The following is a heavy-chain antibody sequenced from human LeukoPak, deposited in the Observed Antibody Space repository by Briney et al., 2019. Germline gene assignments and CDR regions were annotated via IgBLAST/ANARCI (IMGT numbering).Heavy chain of an antibody. CDR3: ARQSITGTTASDY. D-gene: IGHD1-7*01. V-gene: IGHV5-51*01. CDR2: ISPGDSDT. CDR1: GYSFTSYW. J-gene: IGHJ4*02. Sequence: GESLKISCKGSGYSFTSYWIGWVRQMPRKGLEWMGIISPGDSDTRYSPSFQGQVTISADKSISTAYLQWSSLKASDTAMYYCARQSITGTTASDYWGQGTLVTVSS.